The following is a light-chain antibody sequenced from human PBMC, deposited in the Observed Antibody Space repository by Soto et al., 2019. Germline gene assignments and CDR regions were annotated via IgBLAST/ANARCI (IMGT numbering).Light chain of an antibody. CDR3: QHYGRSPIT. CDR2: GAS. J-gene: IGKJ5*01. CDR1: QSVSIK. Sequence: EIVMTQSPATLSVSPCERATLSSRASQSVSIKLAWYQQKPGQAPRLLISGASSRATGIPDRFSGSGSATDFTLTISRLEPEDFALYYCQHYGRSPITFGQGTRLEIK. V-gene: IGKV3-20*01.